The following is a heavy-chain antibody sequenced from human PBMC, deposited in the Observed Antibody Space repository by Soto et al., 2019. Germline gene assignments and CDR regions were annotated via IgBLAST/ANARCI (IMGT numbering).Heavy chain of an antibody. CDR1: GYTFTSYD. V-gene: IGHV1-8*01. CDR2: MNPNSGNT. Sequence: QVQLVQSGAEVKKPGASVKVSCKASGYTFTSYDINWVRQATGQGLEWMGWMNPNSGNTGYAQKFQGRVTMTRNTSISTAYMELSSLRSEDTAVYYCARGDHELRYFDWSLDWFDPWGQGTLVTVSS. CDR3: ARGDHELRYFDWSLDWFDP. J-gene: IGHJ5*02. D-gene: IGHD3-9*01.